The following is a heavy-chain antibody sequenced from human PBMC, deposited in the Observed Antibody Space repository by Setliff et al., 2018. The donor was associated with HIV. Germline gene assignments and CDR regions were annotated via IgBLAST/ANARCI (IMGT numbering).Heavy chain of an antibody. Sequence: QPGGSLRLSCAASGFSFSTYGMHWVRQAPGKGLDWVAVIWDDGNNEHYADSVKGRFTISRDNSKNTLYLQMNSLRVEDTAVYYCAKGGDSHYWGQGTLVTAPQ. J-gene: IGHJ4*02. CDR3: AKGGDSHY. V-gene: IGHV3-33*06. CDR1: GFSFSTYG. CDR2: IWDDGNNE. D-gene: IGHD2-21*02.